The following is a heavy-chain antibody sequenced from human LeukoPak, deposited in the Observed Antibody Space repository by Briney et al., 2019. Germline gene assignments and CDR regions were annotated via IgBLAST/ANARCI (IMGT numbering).Heavy chain of an antibody. D-gene: IGHD4-17*01. J-gene: IGHJ6*03. Sequence: GGSLRLSCAATAFTFSSYGMHWVRQAPGKGLEGVAFIRYDGSDKHYADSVKGRFTISRDNAKNSLYLQMNSLRAEDTAVYYCASRTTGYYMDVWGKGTTVTVSS. CDR3: ASRTTGYYMDV. CDR2: IRYDGSDK. V-gene: IGHV3-30*02. CDR1: AFTFSSYG.